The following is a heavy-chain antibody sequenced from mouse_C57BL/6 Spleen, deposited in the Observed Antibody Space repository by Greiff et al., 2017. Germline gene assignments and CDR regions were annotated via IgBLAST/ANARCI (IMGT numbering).Heavy chain of an antibody. CDR2: INPGSGGT. J-gene: IGHJ2*01. CDR1: GYAFTNYL. V-gene: IGHV1-54*01. D-gene: IGHD1-1*01. CDR3: ARWGYYGSSYYCDY. Sequence: QVHVKQSGAELVRPGTSVKVSCKASGYAFTNYLIEWVKQRPGQGLEWIGVINPGSGGTNYNEKFKGKATLTADKSSSTAYMQLSSLTSEDSAVYFCARWGYYGSSYYCDYWGQGTTLTVSS.